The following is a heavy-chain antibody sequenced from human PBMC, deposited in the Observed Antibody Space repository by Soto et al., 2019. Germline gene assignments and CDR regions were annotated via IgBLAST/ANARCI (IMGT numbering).Heavy chain of an antibody. CDR3: ARALPTYDFWSGYFDY. V-gene: IGHV4-31*03. CDR2: IYYSGST. J-gene: IGHJ4*02. Sequence: SETLSLTCTVSGGSISIGGYYWSWIRQHPGKGLEWIGYIYYSGSTYYNPSLKSRVTISVDTSKNQFSLKLSSVTAADTAVYYCARALPTYDFWSGYFDYWGQGTLVTVSS. CDR1: GGSISIGGYY. D-gene: IGHD3-3*01.